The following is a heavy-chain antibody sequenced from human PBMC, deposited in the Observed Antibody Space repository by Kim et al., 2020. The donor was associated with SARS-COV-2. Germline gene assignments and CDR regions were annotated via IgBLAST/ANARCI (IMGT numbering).Heavy chain of an antibody. CDR3: ARGPDTVMADY. D-gene: IGHD5-18*01. CDR2: IYYSGST. Sequence: SETLSLTCTVSGGSVSSGSYYWSWIRQPPGKGLEWIGYIYYSGSTNYNPSLKSRVAISVDTSKNQFSLKLSSVTAADTAVYYCARGPDTVMADYWGQGTLVTVSS. V-gene: IGHV4-61*01. CDR1: GGSVSSGSYY. J-gene: IGHJ4*02.